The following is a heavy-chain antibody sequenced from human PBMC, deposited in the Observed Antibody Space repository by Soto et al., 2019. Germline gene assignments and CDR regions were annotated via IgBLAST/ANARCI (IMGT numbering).Heavy chain of an antibody. Sequence: EVQLVASGGGMVQPGGSLRVSCAASGFTLSSYSMHWVRQAPGKGLEWVSYISGSGGTIYYADSVKGRFTISRDNAKNSLSVQMNSLRDDATAVYFGARDTGLRSSGWSYYLDFWGQRTRVTVTS. CDR2: ISGSGGTI. CDR1: GFTLSSYS. D-gene: IGHD6-19*01. V-gene: IGHV3-48*02. J-gene: IGHJ4*02. CDR3: ARDTGLRSSGWSYYLDF.